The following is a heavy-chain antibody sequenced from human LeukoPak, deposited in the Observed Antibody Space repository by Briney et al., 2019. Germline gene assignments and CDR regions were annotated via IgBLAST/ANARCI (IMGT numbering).Heavy chain of an antibody. D-gene: IGHD2-2*01. CDR2: ISSSSSYI. V-gene: IGHV3-21*01. CDR1: GFTFSSYS. CDR3: ARTLLGYCSSTSCPLGNFDY. Sequence: GGSLRLSCAASGFTFSSYSMNRVRQAPGKGLEWVSSISSSSSYIYYADSVRGRFTISRDNARNSLYLQMNSLRAEGTAVYYCARTLLGYCSSTSCPLGNFDYWGQGTLVTVSS. J-gene: IGHJ4*02.